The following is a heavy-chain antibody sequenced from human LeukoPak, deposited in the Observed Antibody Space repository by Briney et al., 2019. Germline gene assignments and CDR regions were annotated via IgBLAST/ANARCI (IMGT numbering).Heavy chain of an antibody. J-gene: IGHJ4*02. Sequence: PGVSLRLSCVVSGFTVSTNYMSWVRQAPGKGLEWVSLIYSGGSTYYADSVKGRFIISRDNSKNTLYLQMNSLRAEDTAVYYCARVGQWLSYYFDYWGQGTLVTVSS. D-gene: IGHD6-19*01. CDR3: ARVGQWLSYYFDY. CDR1: GFTVSTNY. CDR2: IYSGGST. V-gene: IGHV3-66*01.